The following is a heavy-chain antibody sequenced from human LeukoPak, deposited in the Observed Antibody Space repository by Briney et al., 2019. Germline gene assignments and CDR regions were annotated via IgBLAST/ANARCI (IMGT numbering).Heavy chain of an antibody. CDR1: GFTFSSYW. V-gene: IGHV3-21*01. J-gene: IGHJ4*02. D-gene: IGHD2-15*01. CDR2: ISSSSSYI. Sequence: GGSLRLFCAASGFTFSSYWMSWVRQAPGKGLEWVSSISSSSSYIYYADSVKGRFTISRDNAKNSLYLQMNSLRAEDTAVYYCACVDRTLIDYWGQGTLVTVSS. CDR3: ACVDRTLIDY.